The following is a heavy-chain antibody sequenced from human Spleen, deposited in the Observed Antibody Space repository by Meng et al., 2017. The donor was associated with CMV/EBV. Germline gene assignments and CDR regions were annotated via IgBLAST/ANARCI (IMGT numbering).Heavy chain of an antibody. J-gene: IGHJ4*02. CDR2: IYHSGST. CDR1: GYSISSGYY. V-gene: IGHV4-38-2*02. CDR3: ARARFDY. Sequence: SETLSLTCTVSGYSISSGYYWGWIRQPPGKGLEWIGSIYHSGSTYYNPSLKSRVTISVDTSKNQFSLKLSSVTAADTAVYYCARARFDYWGQGTLVTVSS.